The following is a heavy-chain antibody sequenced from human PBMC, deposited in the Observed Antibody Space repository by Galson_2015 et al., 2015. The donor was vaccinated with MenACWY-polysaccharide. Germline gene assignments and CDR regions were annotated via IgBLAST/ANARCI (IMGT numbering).Heavy chain of an antibody. CDR2: TYYRSKWNN. D-gene: IGHD1-26*01. V-gene: IGHV6-1*01. J-gene: IGHJ6*03. Sequence: CAISGDSVSSDSAAWNWIRESPSRDLEWLGRTYYRSKWNNDSAVSVKGRITITPDTSNNQVSLQLLSVTPEDTGIYFCAREPKQLPSPYSYYFLMDVWGKGTAVIVSS. CDR1: GDSVSSDSAA. CDR3: AREPKQLPSPYSYYFLMDV.